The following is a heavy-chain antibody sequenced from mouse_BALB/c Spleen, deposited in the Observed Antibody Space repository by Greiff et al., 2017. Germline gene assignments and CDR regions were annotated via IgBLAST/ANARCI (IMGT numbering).Heavy chain of an antibody. Sequence: DVKLVESGPELVKPGASVKISCKASGYTFTDYNMHWVKQSHGKSLEWIGYIYPYNGGTGYNQKFKSKATLTVDNSSSTAYMELRSLTSEDSAVYYCARGVLRDYFDYWGQGTTLTVSS. V-gene: IGHV1S29*02. CDR3: ARGVLRDYFDY. CDR1: GYTFTDYN. CDR2: IYPYNGGT. D-gene: IGHD2-14*01. J-gene: IGHJ2*01.